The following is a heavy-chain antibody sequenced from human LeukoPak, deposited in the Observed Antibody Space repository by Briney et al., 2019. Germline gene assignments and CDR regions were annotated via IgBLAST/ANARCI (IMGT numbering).Heavy chain of an antibody. J-gene: IGHJ3*02. D-gene: IGHD3-9*01. Sequence: SETLSLTCTVSGGSISSYYWSWIRQPAGKGLEWIGRIYTTESTNYNPSLKSRVTMSVDTSKNQFSLSLISVTAADTAVYYCARDWAYYDILTGYSDDAFDIWGQGTMVTVSS. CDR3: ARDWAYYDILTGYSDDAFDI. CDR2: IYTTEST. CDR1: GGSISSYY. V-gene: IGHV4-4*07.